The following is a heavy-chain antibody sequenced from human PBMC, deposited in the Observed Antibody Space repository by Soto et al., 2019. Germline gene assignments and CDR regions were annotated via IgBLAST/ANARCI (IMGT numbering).Heavy chain of an antibody. CDR3: ARGLGGSSLSSNSLDFDY. V-gene: IGHV1-3*01. D-gene: IGHD7-27*01. CDR1: GYTFTSYA. Sequence: QVQLVQSGAEVKKPGASVKVSCKASGYTFTSYAMHWVRQAPGQRLEWMGWINAGNGNTKYSQKFQGRVTITRDTSASTDYMELSSLRSEDTAVYYCARGLGGSSLSSNSLDFDYWGQGTLVTVSS. J-gene: IGHJ4*02. CDR2: INAGNGNT.